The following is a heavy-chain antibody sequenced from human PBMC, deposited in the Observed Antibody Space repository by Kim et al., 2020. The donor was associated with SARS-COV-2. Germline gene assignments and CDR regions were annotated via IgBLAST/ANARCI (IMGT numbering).Heavy chain of an antibody. Sequence: ASVKVSCKASGYTFTSYAMHWVRQAPGQRLEWMGWINAGNGNTKYSQKFQGRVTITRDTSASTAYMELSSLRSEDTAVYYCARSGWKYYYVPPTLDYWGQGTLVTVSS. CDR2: INAGNGNT. CDR3: ARSGWKYYYVPPTLDY. D-gene: IGHD3-10*02. V-gene: IGHV1-3*01. J-gene: IGHJ4*02. CDR1: GYTFTSYA.